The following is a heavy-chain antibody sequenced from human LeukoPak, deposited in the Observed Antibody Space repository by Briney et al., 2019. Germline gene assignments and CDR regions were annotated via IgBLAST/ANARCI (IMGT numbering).Heavy chain of an antibody. J-gene: IGHJ5*02. D-gene: IGHD3-10*01. CDR1: GYTFTGYY. V-gene: IGHV1-2*04. Sequence: ASVKVSCKASGYTFTGYYMHWVRQAPGQGLEWMGWINPNSGGTNYAQKFQGWVTMTRDTSISTDYMELSRLRSDDAAVYYCARGLGYRAVRGVSNWFDPWGQGTLVTVSS. CDR3: ARGLGYRAVRGVSNWFDP. CDR2: INPNSGGT.